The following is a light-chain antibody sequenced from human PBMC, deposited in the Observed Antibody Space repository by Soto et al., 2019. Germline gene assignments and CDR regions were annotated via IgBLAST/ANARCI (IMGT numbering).Light chain of an antibody. Sequence: DIQLTQSPSFRSASVGDRVTITCRARQGISSYLDGYQQKPGKASKLLIYAASTLQSGVPSRISGSGSGTKFTLTISSLQPEDFTTYYCQQLNSYPLSFGGATKVEIK. CDR3: QQLNSYPLS. V-gene: IGKV1-9*01. CDR1: QGISSY. J-gene: IGKJ4*01. CDR2: AAS.